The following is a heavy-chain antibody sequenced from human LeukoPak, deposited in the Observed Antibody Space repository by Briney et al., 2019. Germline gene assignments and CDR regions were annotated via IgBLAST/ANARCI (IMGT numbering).Heavy chain of an antibody. CDR1: GFTVSSNY. J-gene: IGHJ4*02. CDR2: IKQDGSEK. V-gene: IGHV3-7*03. CDR3: ARDHALIAVAGTSYYFDY. D-gene: IGHD6-19*01. Sequence: GGSLRLSCAASGFTVSSNYMSWVRQAPGKGLEWVANIKQDGSEKYYVDSVKGRFTISRDNAKNSLYLQMNSLRAEDTAVYYCARDHALIAVAGTSYYFDYWGQGTLVTVSS.